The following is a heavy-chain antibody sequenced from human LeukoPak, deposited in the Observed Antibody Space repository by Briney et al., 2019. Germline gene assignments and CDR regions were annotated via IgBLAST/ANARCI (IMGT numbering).Heavy chain of an antibody. CDR1: GYTFTSYA. D-gene: IGHD6-19*01. CDR2: INAGNGNT. J-gene: IGHJ4*02. CDR3: ARDLPYSSGWLGY. Sequence: ASVRVSCKASGYTFTSYAMHWVRQAPGQRLEWMGWINAGNGNTKYSQKFQGRVTITRDTSASTAYMELSSLRSEDTAVYYCARDLPYSSGWLGYWGQGTLVTVSS. V-gene: IGHV1-3*01.